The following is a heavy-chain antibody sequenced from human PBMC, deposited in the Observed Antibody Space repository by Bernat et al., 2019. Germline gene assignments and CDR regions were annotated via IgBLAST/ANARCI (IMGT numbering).Heavy chain of an antibody. V-gene: IGHV3-53*02. Sequence: EVQLVETGGGLIQPGGSLRLSCAASGFTVSSNYMSWVRQAPGKGLEWVSVSYSGGSTYYADSVKGRFTISRDNSKNTLYLQMNSLRAEDTAVYYCPRLDVDTTDAFDIWGQGTMVTVSS. D-gene: IGHD5-18*01. J-gene: IGHJ3*02. CDR2: SYSGGST. CDR3: PRLDVDTTDAFDI. CDR1: GFTVSSNY.